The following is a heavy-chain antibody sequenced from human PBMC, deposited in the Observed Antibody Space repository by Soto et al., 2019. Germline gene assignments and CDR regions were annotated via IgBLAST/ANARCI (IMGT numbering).Heavy chain of an antibody. Sequence: RGSLRLSCAASGFTFSSYSMNWVLQAPGKGLEWVSYISSSSSTIYYADSVKGRFTISRDNAKNSLYLQMNSLRDEDTAVYYCARDEPPPNLTVGDDNYFDYWGQRTLVTVSS. D-gene: IGHD2-21*01. CDR3: ARDEPPPNLTVGDDNYFDY. J-gene: IGHJ4*02. CDR2: ISSSSSTI. V-gene: IGHV3-48*02. CDR1: GFTFSSYS.